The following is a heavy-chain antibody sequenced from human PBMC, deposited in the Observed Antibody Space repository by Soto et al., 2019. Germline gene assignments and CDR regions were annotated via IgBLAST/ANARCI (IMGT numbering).Heavy chain of an antibody. V-gene: IGHV3-43*01. D-gene: IGHD5-18*01. CDR2: INWGGSGT. CDR3: AKDIGAKTALGYFDS. J-gene: IGHJ4*02. Sequence: GGSLRLSCAASGFAFDDYTMNWVRQVPGKGLEWVSLINWGGSGTYYADSVKGRFTVFRDNSKNSLYLQMNSLRTEDTALYSCAKDIGAKTALGYFDSWGQGTPVTVSS. CDR1: GFAFDDYT.